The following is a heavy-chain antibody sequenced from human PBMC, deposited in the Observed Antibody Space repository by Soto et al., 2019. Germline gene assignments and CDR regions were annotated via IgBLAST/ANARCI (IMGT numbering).Heavy chain of an antibody. Sequence: SETLSLTCAVSGGSISSSNWWSWVRQPPGKGLEWIGEIYHSGSTNYNPSLKSRVTISVDKSKNQFSLKLSSVTAADTAVYYCARDLQGDYYGMDVWGQGTTVTVSS. CDR2: IYHSGST. CDR3: ARDLQGDYYGMDV. V-gene: IGHV4-4*02. J-gene: IGHJ6*02. CDR1: GGSISSSNW.